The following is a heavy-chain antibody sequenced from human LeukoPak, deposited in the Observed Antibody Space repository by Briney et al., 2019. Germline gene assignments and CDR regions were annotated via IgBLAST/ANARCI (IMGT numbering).Heavy chain of an antibody. CDR3: AKGTSWAYMDV. J-gene: IGHJ6*03. Sequence: PGRSLSLSCAASGFTFDDYAMHWVRQAPGKGLEWVSGISWNSGSIGYADSVKGRFTISRDNAKNSLYLQMNSLRAEDTALYYCAKGTSWAYMDVWGKGTTVTVSS. CDR1: GFTFDDYA. V-gene: IGHV3-9*01. D-gene: IGHD2-2*01. CDR2: ISWNSGSI.